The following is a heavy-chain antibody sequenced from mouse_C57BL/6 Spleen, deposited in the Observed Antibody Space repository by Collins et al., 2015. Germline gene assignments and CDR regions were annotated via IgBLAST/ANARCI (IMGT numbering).Heavy chain of an antibody. D-gene: IGHD2-1*01. J-gene: IGHJ3*01. CDR2: ISSGGSYT. CDR1: GFTFSSYT. CDR3: TREEIYYGNYFAY. V-gene: IGHV5-6-4*01. Sequence: DVKLVESGGGLVKPGGSLKLSCAASGFTFSSYTMSWVRQTPEKRLEWVATISSGGSYTYYPDSVKGRFTISRDNAKNTLYLQMSSLKSEDTAMYYCTREEIYYGNYFAYWGQGTLVTVS.